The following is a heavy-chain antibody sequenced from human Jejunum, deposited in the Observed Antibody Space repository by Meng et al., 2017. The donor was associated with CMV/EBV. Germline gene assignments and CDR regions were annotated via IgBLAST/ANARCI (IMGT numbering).Heavy chain of an antibody. CDR3: ARVVKGGNYLEY. CDR1: GFPFDTYG. J-gene: IGHJ4*02. V-gene: IGHV3-21*01. CDR2: ISISSYT. Sequence: CATSGFPFDTYGMSWVRQAPGKGLEWVSSISISSYTYYADSVKGRFTISRDNAKNSLYLQMNSLRAEDTAVYYCARVVKGGNYLEYWGQGTLVTVSS. D-gene: IGHD4-23*01.